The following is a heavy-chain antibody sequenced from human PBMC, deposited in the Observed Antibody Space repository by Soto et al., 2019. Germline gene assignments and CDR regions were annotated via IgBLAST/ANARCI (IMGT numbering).Heavy chain of an antibody. CDR2: LLRPGRST. V-gene: IGHV3-23*01. D-gene: IGHD3-16*01. CDR3: AKDAIANDGIWLMDS. J-gene: IGHJ5*02. CDR1: GFMFSVYA. Sequence: GGSLRLSCAASGFMFSVYAMTWARHAPGKELEWVSGLLRPGRSTYYADSVKGRFTISGDTSANTVYLQMDSLRAEDTAVYYCAKDAIANDGIWLMDSWGQGTVVTVSS.